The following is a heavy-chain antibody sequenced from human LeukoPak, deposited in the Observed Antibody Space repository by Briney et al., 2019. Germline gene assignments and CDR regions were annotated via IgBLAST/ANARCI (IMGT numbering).Heavy chain of an antibody. Sequence: PGGSLRLSCAASGFTFSNFWMHWVRQAPGKGLVWVSRINTDGSSTTYADSVKGRFTISRDNAKNTLYLQMNSLRAEDTALYYCAKDVSWRGGVTTPSAFDIWGQGTMVTVSS. D-gene: IGHD4-17*01. CDR3: AKDVSWRGGVTTPSAFDI. CDR2: INTDGSST. J-gene: IGHJ3*02. CDR1: GFTFSNFW. V-gene: IGHV3-74*01.